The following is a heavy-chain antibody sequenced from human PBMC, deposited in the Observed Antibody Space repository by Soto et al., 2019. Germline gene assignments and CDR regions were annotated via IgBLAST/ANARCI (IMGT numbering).Heavy chain of an antibody. CDR3: AAVAGKMLGY. CDR1: GYTFTNYA. D-gene: IGHD6-19*01. J-gene: IGHJ4*02. CDR2: ISAYNGNT. V-gene: IGHV1-18*01. Sequence: ASVKVSCKTSGYTFTNYAISWVRQAPGQGLEWMGWISAYNGNTNYVLKLQDRVTMTTDTSTTTVYMELRNLRSDDTAIYYCAAVAGKMLGYWGQGTLVTVSS.